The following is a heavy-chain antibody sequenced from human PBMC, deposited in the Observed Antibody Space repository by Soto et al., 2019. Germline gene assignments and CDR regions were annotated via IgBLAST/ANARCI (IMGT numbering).Heavy chain of an antibody. V-gene: IGHV3-66*01. CDR3: ARDSSMNC. J-gene: IGHJ4*02. CDR2: IHNGGDT. CDR1: GFSLSSHY. Sequence: EVQLVESGGGLVQPGGSPRLSCVASGFSLSSHYMNWVRQAPGKGLEWVSLIHNGGDTYYADSVKGRFSISRDDSRNTLYLQMNSLTAEDTAMYYCARDSSMNCWGQGTLVTVSS.